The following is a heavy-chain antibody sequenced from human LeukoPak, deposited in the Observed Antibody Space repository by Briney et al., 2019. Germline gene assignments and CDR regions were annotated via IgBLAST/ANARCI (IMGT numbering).Heavy chain of an antibody. CDR2: IYTSGST. V-gene: IGHV4-61*02. CDR1: GGSISSGSYY. CDR3: ARRTGTTYYYYYMDV. D-gene: IGHD1-7*01. J-gene: IGHJ6*03. Sequence: PSQTLSLTCTVSGGSISSGSYYWNWIRQPAGKGLEWIGRIYTSGSTNYNPSLKSRVTISVDPSKNQFSLKLSSVTAADTAVYYCARRTGTTYYYYYMDVWGKGTTVTVSS.